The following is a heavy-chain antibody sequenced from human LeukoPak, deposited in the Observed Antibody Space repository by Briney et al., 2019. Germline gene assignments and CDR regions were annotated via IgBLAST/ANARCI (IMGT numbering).Heavy chain of an antibody. CDR3: ATDSAP. CDR2: ISSTSNTI. D-gene: IGHD6-25*01. CDR1: GFTLSSDS. Sequence: RGSPRLSCAASGFTLSSDSMNWVRQAPGKGLVWVSYISSTSNTIYYVDSVRGRFTISRDNAKNSLYLQMNSLRDEDTAVYYCATDSAPWGQGTLVTVSS. V-gene: IGHV3-48*02. J-gene: IGHJ5*02.